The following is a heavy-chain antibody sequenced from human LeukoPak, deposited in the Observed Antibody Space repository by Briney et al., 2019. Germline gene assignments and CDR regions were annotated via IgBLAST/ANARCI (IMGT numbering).Heavy chain of an antibody. CDR1: GLTVSSNY. V-gene: IGHV3-53*01. Sequence: QAGGALSLSCAASGLTVSSNYMNWVRHATGKGLDWVSVIYGGGSTNYADSGKGRFTISRDNSKNTLYLQMNSLRAEDTAVYHCIYGYTLDFWDQGTLVTVSS. J-gene: IGHJ4*02. CDR2: IYGGGST. CDR3: IYGYTLDF. D-gene: IGHD5-18*01.